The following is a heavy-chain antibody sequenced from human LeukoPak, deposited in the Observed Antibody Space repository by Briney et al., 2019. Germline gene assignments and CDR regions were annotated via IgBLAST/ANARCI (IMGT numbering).Heavy chain of an antibody. J-gene: IGHJ4*02. CDR1: GFTFSSYA. Sequence: GGSLRLSCAASGFTFSSYAVHWVRQAPGKGLEWVAVISYDGSNKYYADSVKGRFTISRDNSKNTLYLQMNSLRAEDTAVYYCSGYWDDYWGQGTLVTASS. CDR2: ISYDGSNK. V-gene: IGHV3-30-3*01. CDR3: SGYWDDY. D-gene: IGHD3-22*01.